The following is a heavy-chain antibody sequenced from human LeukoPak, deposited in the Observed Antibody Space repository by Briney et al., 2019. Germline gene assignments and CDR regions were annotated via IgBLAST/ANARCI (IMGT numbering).Heavy chain of an antibody. D-gene: IGHD2-15*01. CDR1: GFAFSSYT. Sequence: PGGSLRLSCAASGFAFSSYTKNWVRRAPGKGLEWVSYISSSSSAMYYADSVEGRFTISRDNARSSLYLQMNSLRDEDTAVYYCARAQSPRYCDGNSCSPGYFQNWGQGTLVTVSS. V-gene: IGHV3-48*02. CDR3: ARAQSPRYCDGNSCSPGYFQN. CDR2: ISSSSSAM. J-gene: IGHJ1*01.